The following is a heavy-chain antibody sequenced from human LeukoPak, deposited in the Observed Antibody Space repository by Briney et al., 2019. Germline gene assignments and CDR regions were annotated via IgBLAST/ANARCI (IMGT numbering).Heavy chain of an antibody. V-gene: IGHV1-2*02. Sequence: GASVKVSCKASGYTFTGYYMHWVRQDPGQGLEWMGWINPNSVGTNYAQKFQGRVTMTRDTSISTAYMELSRLRSDDTAVYYCARYYGSGSYGYWGQGTLVTVSS. D-gene: IGHD3-10*01. CDR1: GYTFTGYY. J-gene: IGHJ4*02. CDR2: INPNSVGT. CDR3: ARYYGSGSYGY.